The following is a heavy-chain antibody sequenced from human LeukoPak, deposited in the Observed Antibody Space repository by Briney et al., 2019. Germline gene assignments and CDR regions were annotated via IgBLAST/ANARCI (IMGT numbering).Heavy chain of an antibody. D-gene: IGHD3-10*01. CDR2: INTDGSST. Sequence: GGSLRLSCAASGFIFSSYWMHWVRQAPGKGLVWVSRINTDGSSTTYADSVKGRFTMSRDNAKSTLYLQMNSLRAEDTAVYYCVSGGFGDKGPWGQGTLVTVSS. CDR3: VSGGFGDKGP. V-gene: IGHV3-74*01. J-gene: IGHJ5*02. CDR1: GFIFSSYW.